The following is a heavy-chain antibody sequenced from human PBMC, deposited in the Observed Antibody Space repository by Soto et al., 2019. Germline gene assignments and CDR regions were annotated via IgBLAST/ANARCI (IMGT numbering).Heavy chain of an antibody. Sequence: KVSCKASGNTFASHGFSWVRQAPGQGLEWMGWISGFNGQTNYALKFQGRVTLTTDASTSTAYMELRSLRSDDTAVYFCARVDPRGVAVVRDYWGQGTLVTVSS. J-gene: IGHJ4*02. D-gene: IGHD3-10*01. V-gene: IGHV1-18*01. CDR1: GNTFASHG. CDR2: ISGFNGQT. CDR3: ARVDPRGVAVVRDY.